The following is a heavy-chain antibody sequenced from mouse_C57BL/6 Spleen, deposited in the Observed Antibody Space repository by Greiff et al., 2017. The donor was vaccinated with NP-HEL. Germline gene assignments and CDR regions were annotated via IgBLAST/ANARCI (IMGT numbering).Heavy chain of an antibody. CDR3: ARGDWDAMDY. J-gene: IGHJ4*01. V-gene: IGHV1-59*01. CDR1: GYTFTNYW. Sequence: VKLQQPGAELVRPGTSVNLSCKASGYTFTNYWMHWVKQRPGQGLEWIGVIDPSDSYTNYNQKFKGKATLTVDTSSSTAYMQLSSLTSEDSAVYYCARGDWDAMDYWGQGTSVTVSS. CDR2: IDPSDSYT. D-gene: IGHD4-1*01.